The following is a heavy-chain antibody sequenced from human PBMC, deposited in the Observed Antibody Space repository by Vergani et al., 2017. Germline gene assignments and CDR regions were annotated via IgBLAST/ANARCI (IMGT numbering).Heavy chain of an antibody. CDR1: GFTFSSYG. CDR2: ISYDGSNK. D-gene: IGHD3-10*01. J-gene: IGHJ6*02. CDR3: ARDNILWFGHYYYGMDV. Sequence: QVQLVESGGGVVQPGRSLRLSCAASGFTFSSYGMHWVRQAPGKGLEWVAVISYDGSNKYYADSVKGRFTISRDNAKNSLYLQMNSLRAEDTAVYYCARDNILWFGHYYYGMDVWGQGTTVTVSS. V-gene: IGHV3-30*03.